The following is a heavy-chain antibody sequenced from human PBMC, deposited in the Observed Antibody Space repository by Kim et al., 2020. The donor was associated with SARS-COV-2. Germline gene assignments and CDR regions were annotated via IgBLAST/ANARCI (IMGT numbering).Heavy chain of an antibody. CDR1: GFTFSNYA. CDR3: AKRSATGSYYFGY. D-gene: IGHD6-6*01. V-gene: IGHV3-23*01. J-gene: IGHJ4*02. Sequence: GGSLRLSCAASGFTFSNYAMSWVRQAPGKALEWVSTITGSGGSTYYADSVKGRFTFSRDNSWSTLSLQMNSLRAEDTAVYYCAKRSATGSYYFGYWGQGNLVTVFS. CDR2: ITGSGGST.